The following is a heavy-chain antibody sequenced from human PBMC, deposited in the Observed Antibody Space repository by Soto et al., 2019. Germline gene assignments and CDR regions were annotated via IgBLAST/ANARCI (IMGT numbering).Heavy chain of an antibody. Sequence: QVQLQESGPGLVKPSQTLSLTCTVSGGSISSGGYYWSWIRQHPGKGLEWIGYIYYSGSTYYNPSLKSRVTISVDTSKNQFSLKLSSVTAADTAVYYCARVSLWFGGLNWFDPWGQGTLVIVSS. D-gene: IGHD3-10*01. CDR2: IYYSGST. CDR3: ARVSLWFGGLNWFDP. CDR1: GGSISSGGYY. V-gene: IGHV4-31*03. J-gene: IGHJ5*02.